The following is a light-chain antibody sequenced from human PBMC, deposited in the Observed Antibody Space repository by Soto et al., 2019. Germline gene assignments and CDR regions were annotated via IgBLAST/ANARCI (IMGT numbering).Light chain of an antibody. V-gene: IGKV3-20*01. CDR1: QSVSSY. CDR2: GVS. CDR3: QQYGNSLLWT. Sequence: EIMLTQSPGTLSLSPGERATLSCRASQSVSSYVAWYQQKPGQAPRLLMYGVSSRATGIPDRFSGSGSGTDFTLTISRLEPEDFAVYYCQQYGNSLLWTFGQGTKVEVK. J-gene: IGKJ1*01.